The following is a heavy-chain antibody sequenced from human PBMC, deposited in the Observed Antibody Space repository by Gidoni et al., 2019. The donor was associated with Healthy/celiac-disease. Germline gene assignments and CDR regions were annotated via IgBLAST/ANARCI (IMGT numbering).Heavy chain of an antibody. CDR3: AASPSITGTTQLDY. CDR2: IVVGSGNT. Sequence: QMQLVQSGPEVKKPEPSVKVSCKASGFTFTSSAVQWVRKARGQRLEWIGWIVVGSGNTNDAQKFQERVIITRDMSTSTAYMELSSLRSEDTAVYYCAASPSITGTTQLDYWGQGTLVTVSS. D-gene: IGHD1-7*01. V-gene: IGHV1-58*01. CDR1: GFTFTSSA. J-gene: IGHJ4*02.